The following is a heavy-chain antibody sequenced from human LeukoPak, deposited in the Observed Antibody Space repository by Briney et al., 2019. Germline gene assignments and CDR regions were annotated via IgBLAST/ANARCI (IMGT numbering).Heavy chain of an antibody. D-gene: IGHD6-19*01. CDR1: GGSFSVYY. CDR2: INHSGST. V-gene: IGHV4-34*01. CDR3: ARGKQWLAKYYFDY. J-gene: IGHJ4*02. Sequence: SETLSLTCAVYGGSFSVYYWSGIRQPPGKGGEWVGEINHSGSTNYNPSLKSRVTISVDTSKNQFSLKLRSVAAADTAVYYCARGKQWLAKYYFDYWGQGTLVTVTS.